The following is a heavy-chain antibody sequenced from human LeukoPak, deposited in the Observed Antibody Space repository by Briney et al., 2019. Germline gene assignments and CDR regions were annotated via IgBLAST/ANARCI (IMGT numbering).Heavy chain of an antibody. J-gene: IGHJ4*02. CDR1: GFTFSSYA. V-gene: IGHV3-30*01. D-gene: IGHD5-12*01. Sequence: GRSLRLSCAASGFTFSSYAMHWVRQAPGKGLEWVAVISYDGSNKYYADSVKGRFTISRDNSKNTLYLQMNSLRAEDTAVYYCARDGNSGYDYTHDYWGQGTLVTVSS. CDR3: ARDGNSGYDYTHDY. CDR2: ISYDGSNK.